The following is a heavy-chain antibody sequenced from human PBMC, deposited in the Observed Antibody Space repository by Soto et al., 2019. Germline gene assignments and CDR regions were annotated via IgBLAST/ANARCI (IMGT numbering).Heavy chain of an antibody. J-gene: IGHJ4*01. CDR2: TSLRGETL. CDR3: ANVPHTNVGWPNYF. V-gene: IGHV3-48*02. Sequence: QPGGYPRLSCVASGFSLANYPMNWVRQTPGKGLEWISYTSLRGETLYYAESVEGRFTISRDNGRSSLFLQMNSLRDEDTALYFCANVPHTNVGWPNYF. CDR1: GFSLANYP. D-gene: IGHD6-19*01.